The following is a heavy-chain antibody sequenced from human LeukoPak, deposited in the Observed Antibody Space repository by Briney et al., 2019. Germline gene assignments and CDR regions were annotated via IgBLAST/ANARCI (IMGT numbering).Heavy chain of an antibody. Sequence: SEALSLTCTVSGGSISSYYWSWIRQPAGKGLEWIGRIHTSGSTNYNPSLKSRLTMSVDTSKNQFSLKLSSVTAADTAVYYCARWVAGASGYYYMDVWGKGTTVTISS. CDR3: ARWVAGASGYYYMDV. D-gene: IGHD6-19*01. J-gene: IGHJ6*03. V-gene: IGHV4-4*07. CDR1: GGSISSYY. CDR2: IHTSGST.